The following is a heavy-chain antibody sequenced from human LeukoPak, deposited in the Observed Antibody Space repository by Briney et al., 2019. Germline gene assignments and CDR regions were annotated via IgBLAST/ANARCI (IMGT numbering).Heavy chain of an antibody. CDR2: IYSSGST. CDR3: ATTRGFHWVYYYYYYMDV. Sequence: WGSLRLSCAASGFTVSSSYMIWVRQAPGKGLEWVSVIYSSGSTNYADSVKGRSTMSRDNSKNSLYLQMNSLRAEDTAVYYCATTRGFHWVYYYYYYMDVWAKGPRSPSP. J-gene: IGHJ6*03. CDR1: GFTVSSSY. D-gene: IGHD7-27*01. V-gene: IGHV3-66*01.